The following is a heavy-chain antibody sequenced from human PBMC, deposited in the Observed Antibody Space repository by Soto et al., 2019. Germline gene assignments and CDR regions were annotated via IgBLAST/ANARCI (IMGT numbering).Heavy chain of an antibody. CDR1: GGSVSSGSYY. D-gene: IGHD4-17*01. CDR3: ATTLYDYGDYGYGY. V-gene: IGHV4-61*01. CDR2: IYYSGST. Sequence: QVQLQESGPGLVKPSETLSLTCTVSGGSVSSGSYYWSWIRQPPGKGLEWIGYIYYSGSTNYNPSHKSRVAISVDTSKNPFSLKLSSVTAADTAVYYCATTLYDYGDYGYGYWGQGTLVTVSS. J-gene: IGHJ4*02.